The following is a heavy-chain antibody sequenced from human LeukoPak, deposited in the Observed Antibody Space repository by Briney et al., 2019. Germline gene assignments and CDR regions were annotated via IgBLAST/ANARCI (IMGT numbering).Heavy chain of an antibody. CDR3: ARRRQLAIDY. Sequence: NPSETLSLTCTVSGGSISSSGHYWNWIRQPAGKGLEWIGSISYSGSPYYNPSLKSRVTISRDTSENQFSVKLSSVTAADTAVYYCARRRQLAIDYWGQETLVTVAS. CDR1: GGSISSSGHY. J-gene: IGHJ4*02. V-gene: IGHV4-39*01. D-gene: IGHD6-6*01. CDR2: ISYSGSP.